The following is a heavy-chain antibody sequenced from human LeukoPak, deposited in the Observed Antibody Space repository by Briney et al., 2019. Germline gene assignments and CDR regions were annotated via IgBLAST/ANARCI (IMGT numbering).Heavy chain of an antibody. J-gene: IGHJ4*02. D-gene: IGHD3-22*01. V-gene: IGHV1-18*01. CDR1: GYTFTSYG. CDR2: ISAYNGNT. Sequence: ASVKVSCKASGYTFTSYGISWVRQAPGQGLEWMGWISAYNGNTNYAQKLQGRVTMTTDTSTSTAYMELRSLRSDDTAVYYCAGGHYYDSSGYYNFDYWGQGTLVTVSS. CDR3: AGGHYYDSSGYYNFDY.